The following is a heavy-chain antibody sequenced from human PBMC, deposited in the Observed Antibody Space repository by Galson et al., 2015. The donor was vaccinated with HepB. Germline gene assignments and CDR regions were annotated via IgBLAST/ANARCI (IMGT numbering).Heavy chain of an antibody. CDR2: IYWDDDK. V-gene: IGHV2-5*02. CDR1: GFSLSTSGVG. Sequence: TQTLTLTCTFSGFSLSTSGVGVGWIRQPPGKALEWLALIYWDDDKRYSPSLKSRLTITKDTSKNQVVLTMTNMDPVDTATYYCAHTYGDNNYYYYYMDVWGKGTTVTVSS. J-gene: IGHJ6*03. CDR3: AHTYGDNNYYYYYMDV. D-gene: IGHD4-17*01.